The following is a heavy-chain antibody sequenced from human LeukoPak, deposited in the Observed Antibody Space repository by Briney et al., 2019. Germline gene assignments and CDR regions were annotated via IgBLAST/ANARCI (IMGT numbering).Heavy chain of an antibody. D-gene: IGHD1-26*01. CDR1: GFTFSNYA. J-gene: IGHJ4*02. CDR2: ISGGGDNT. V-gene: IGHV3-23*01. CDR3: AKPTLLSGSYSAFDY. Sequence: GGSLRHSCAASGFTFSNYAMSWARQAPGKGLEWVSSISGGGDNTYFADSVRGRFTISRDNSKNTLYLQMSSLRAEDTAIYYCAKPTLLSGSYSAFDYWGQGTLVTVSS.